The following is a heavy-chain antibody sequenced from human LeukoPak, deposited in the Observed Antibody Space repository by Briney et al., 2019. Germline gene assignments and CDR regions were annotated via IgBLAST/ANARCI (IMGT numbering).Heavy chain of an antibody. J-gene: IGHJ6*03. V-gene: IGHV1-2*02. CDR3: ARDLISRFGESYYYYYYMDV. CDR1: GYTFTGYY. D-gene: IGHD3-10*01. CDR2: INPNSGGT. Sequence: GASVKVSCKASGYTFTGYYMHWVRQAPGQGLEWMGWINPNSGGTNYAQKFQGGVTMTRDTSISTAYMELSRLRSDDTAVYYCARDLISRFGESYYYYYYMDVWGKGTTVTVSS.